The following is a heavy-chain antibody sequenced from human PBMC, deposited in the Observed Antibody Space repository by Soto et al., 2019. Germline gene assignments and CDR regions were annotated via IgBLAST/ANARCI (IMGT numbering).Heavy chain of an antibody. CDR3: ATLPLPYNWNDPFDY. Sequence: ASVKVSCKVSGYTLTELSMHWVRQAPGKGLEWMGGFDPEDGETIYAQKFQGRVTMTEDTSTDTAYMELSSLRSEDTAVYYCATLPLPYNWNDPFDYWGQGTLVTVSS. CDR2: FDPEDGET. J-gene: IGHJ4*02. CDR1: GYTLTELS. V-gene: IGHV1-24*01. D-gene: IGHD1-1*01.